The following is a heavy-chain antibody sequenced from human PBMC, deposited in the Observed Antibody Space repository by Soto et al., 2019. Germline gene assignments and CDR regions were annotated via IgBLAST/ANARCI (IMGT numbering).Heavy chain of an antibody. J-gene: IGHJ4*02. CDR1: GHTFNVYY. Sequence: QVQLVQSGADVKRPGASVTGSCTTSGHTFNVYYIHWVPQAPGQDLEWMGYINPNTCGTDYAEMFQVRVTITRDTSISTAFLDLRTLSSVDTAVYHCASPSFGVSGFRYLGQGTLIIVS. V-gene: IGHV1-2*02. CDR2: INPNTCGT. CDR3: ASPSFGVSGFRY. D-gene: IGHD3-3*01.